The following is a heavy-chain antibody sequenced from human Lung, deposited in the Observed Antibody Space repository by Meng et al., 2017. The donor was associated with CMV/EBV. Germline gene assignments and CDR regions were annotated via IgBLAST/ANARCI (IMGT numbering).Heavy chain of an antibody. CDR2: ISGSSTVT. CDR1: GFTSSSYS. Sequence: GESXKISCAASGFTSSSYSMSWIRQAPGKRLQWVSSISGSSTVTYYADSVKGRFTISRDNSNNTLHLQMNSLRADDTAVYYCVKGWQQLGDSWGQGTLVTVSS. CDR3: VKGWQQLGDS. D-gene: IGHD4-23*01. V-gene: IGHV3-23*01. J-gene: IGHJ4*02.